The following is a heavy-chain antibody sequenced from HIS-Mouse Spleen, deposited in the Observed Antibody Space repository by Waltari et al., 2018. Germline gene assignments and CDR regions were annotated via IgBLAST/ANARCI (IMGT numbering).Heavy chain of an antibody. D-gene: IGHD6-13*01. Sequence: QLHLQESGPGLVKPSETLSLTCTASGGSISSSTYYWGWLRQPPGKGLEWIGSIYYSGSTYYNPSLKSRVTISVDTSKNQFSLKLSSVTAADTAVYYCAREIPYSSSWYDWYFDLWGRGTLVTVSS. CDR2: IYYSGST. J-gene: IGHJ2*01. V-gene: IGHV4-39*07. CDR1: GGSISSSTYY. CDR3: AREIPYSSSWYDWYFDL.